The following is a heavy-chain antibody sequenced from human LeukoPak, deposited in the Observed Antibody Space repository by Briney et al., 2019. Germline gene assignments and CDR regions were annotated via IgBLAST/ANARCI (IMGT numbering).Heavy chain of an antibody. J-gene: IGHJ4*02. V-gene: IGHV1-18*01. D-gene: IGHD1-7*01. CDR1: GYTFSSYG. Sequence: ASVKVSCKASGYTFSSYGISWVRQAPGQGLEWMGWISTYNGDTSYAQRLQGRVTMTTDTSTTTAYMELRSLRSDDTAVYYCARERNYSFDYWGQGTLVTVSS. CDR3: ARERNYSFDY. CDR2: ISTYNGDT.